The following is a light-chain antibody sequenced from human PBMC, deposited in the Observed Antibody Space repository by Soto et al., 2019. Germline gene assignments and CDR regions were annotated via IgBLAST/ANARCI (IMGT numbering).Light chain of an antibody. CDR3: QVWDDNSDHHV. J-gene: IGLJ1*01. V-gene: IGLV3-21*02. CDR2: DDS. Sequence: ELTQTSSVSVAPGQTARISCGGNNIGGKSVHWYQQKPGQAPVVVVYDDSDRPSGIPERFSGSNSGNTATLTISRVEAGDEADYHCQVWDDNSDHHVFGTGTKATVL. CDR1: NIGGKS.